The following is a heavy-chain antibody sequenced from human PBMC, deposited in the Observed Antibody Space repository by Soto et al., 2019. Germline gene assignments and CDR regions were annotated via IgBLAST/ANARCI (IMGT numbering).Heavy chain of an antibody. D-gene: IGHD3-10*01. CDR1: GGSISSGGYY. Sequence: QVQLQESGPGLVKPSQTLSLTCTVSGGSISSGGYYWSWIRQHPGKGLEWIGYIYYSGSTYYNPSLTXXLXIXXDTSKNQFSLKLSSVPAADPAVYYCASAVRGVIDYWGQGTLVTVSS. V-gene: IGHV4-31*01. CDR3: ASAVRGVIDY. J-gene: IGHJ4*02. CDR2: IYYSGST.